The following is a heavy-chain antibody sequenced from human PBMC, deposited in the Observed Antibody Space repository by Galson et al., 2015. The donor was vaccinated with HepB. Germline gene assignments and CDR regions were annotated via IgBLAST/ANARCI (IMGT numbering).Heavy chain of an antibody. CDR1: GASITSSNYC. CDR3: ARHVWYCITTSCLLYFDY. D-gene: IGHD2-2*01. J-gene: IGHJ4*02. V-gene: IGHV4-39*01. Sequence: ETLSLTCTVSGASITSSNYCWGWIRQPPGKGLEWIETIYYGGRTYYDPSLHSRVTMSVDTSKNQFSLKLSSVTAADTAVYYCARHVWYCITTSCLLYFDYWAQGTLVVVSS. CDR2: IYYGGRT.